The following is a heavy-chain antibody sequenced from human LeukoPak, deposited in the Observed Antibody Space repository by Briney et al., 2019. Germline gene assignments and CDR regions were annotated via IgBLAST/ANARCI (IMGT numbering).Heavy chain of an antibody. J-gene: IGHJ4*02. CDR3: ATDGYPPRYFDY. CDR2: IKSKTDGGTA. V-gene: IGHV3-15*01. Sequence: PGGSLRLSCAASGFTFSSIAMTWVRQAPGKGLEWVGRIKSKTDGGTADYAAPVKGRFIISRDDSKNTLYLQMNSLKTEDTAIYYCATDGYPPRYFDYWGQGTLVTVSS. CDR1: GFTFSSIA. D-gene: IGHD5-12*01.